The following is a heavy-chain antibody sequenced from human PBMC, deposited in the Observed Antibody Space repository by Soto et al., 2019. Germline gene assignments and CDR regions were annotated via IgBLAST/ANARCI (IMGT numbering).Heavy chain of an antibody. V-gene: IGHV1-58*02. D-gene: IGHD2-21*02. Sequence: ASVKVSCKASGFTFFTSAIQWVRQARGQRLEWMGWIVVGSGNTNYAQKFQERVTITRDMSTNTAYMELTSLRSEDTAVYYCAADQYCGGDCYFDYWGQGPMVTVSS. CDR3: AADQYCGGDCYFDY. CDR2: IVVGSGNT. J-gene: IGHJ4*02. CDR1: GFTFFTSA.